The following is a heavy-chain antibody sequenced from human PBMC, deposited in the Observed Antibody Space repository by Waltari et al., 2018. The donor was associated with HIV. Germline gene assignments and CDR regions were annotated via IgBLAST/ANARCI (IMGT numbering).Heavy chain of an antibody. V-gene: IGHV4-34*01. Sequence: QVQLQQWGAGLLKPSETLSLTCAVYGGSFSGYYWSWDRQPPGKGLEWIGEINHSGSTNYNPSLKSRVTISVDTSKNQFSLKLSSVTAADTAVYYCARRWGSSPPAWGQGTLVTVSS. CDR3: ARRWGSSPPA. CDR1: GGSFSGYY. D-gene: IGHD6-13*01. J-gene: IGHJ5*02. CDR2: INHSGST.